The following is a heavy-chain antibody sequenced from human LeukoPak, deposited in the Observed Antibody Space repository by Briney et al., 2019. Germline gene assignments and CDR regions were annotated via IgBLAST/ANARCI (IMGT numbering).Heavy chain of an antibody. Sequence: ESPKISCKGSGYSFTSYWIGWVRQMPGKGLEWMGIIYPGESDTRYSPSFQGQVTISADKSISTAYLQWSSLKASDTAMYYCATRGAMGYYFDYWGQGTLFTASS. D-gene: IGHD3-16*01. CDR3: ATRGAMGYYFDY. V-gene: IGHV5-51*01. CDR1: GYSFTSYW. CDR2: IYPGESDT. J-gene: IGHJ4*02.